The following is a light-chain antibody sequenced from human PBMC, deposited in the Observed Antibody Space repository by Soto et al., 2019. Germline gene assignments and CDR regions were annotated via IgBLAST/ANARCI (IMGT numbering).Light chain of an antibody. Sequence: QSVLTQPPSVSAAPGQKVTISCSGSTSNIGNNSVSWYQQFPGTAPKLLIYANNDRPSGIPDRFSGSKSGSSATLDITGLQTGDEVDYYCGTWDSSLSGVVFGGGTKLTVL. V-gene: IGLV1-51*01. CDR2: ANN. CDR1: TSNIGNNS. J-gene: IGLJ2*01. CDR3: GTWDSSLSGVV.